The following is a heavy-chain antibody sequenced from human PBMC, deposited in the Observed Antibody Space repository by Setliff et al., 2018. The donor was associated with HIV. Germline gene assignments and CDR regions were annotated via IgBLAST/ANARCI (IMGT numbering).Heavy chain of an antibody. D-gene: IGHD3-10*01. V-gene: IGHV4-38-2*02. CDR1: SYSITNGNY. Sequence: PSETLSLTCLVFSYSITNGNYWAWIRQSPGKGLEWIGSIYSTGHTYYNPSHKSRLTMSVDTAKNRFSLKLISVTAADTAVYYCARDRALRFSKSPSFNYFDVWGQGALVT. CDR3: ARDRALRFSKSPSFNYFDV. CDR2: IYSTGHT. J-gene: IGHJ4*02.